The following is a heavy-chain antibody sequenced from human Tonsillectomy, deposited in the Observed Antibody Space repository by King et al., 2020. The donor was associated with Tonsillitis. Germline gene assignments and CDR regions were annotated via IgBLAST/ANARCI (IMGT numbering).Heavy chain of an antibody. V-gene: IGHV4-59*01. CDR1: GGSISSYY. J-gene: IGHJ5*02. Sequence: QVQLQESGPGLVKPSETLSLTCIVSGGSISSYYWSWIRQPPGRGLEWIGYIYYSGSTNYSPSLKSRVTISVDTSKNQFSLKLSSVTTADTAVYYCARGYCNGDCYPVSRFDPWGQGTLVTVSS. CDR3: ARGYCNGDCYPVSRFDP. CDR2: IYYSGST. D-gene: IGHD2-21*02.